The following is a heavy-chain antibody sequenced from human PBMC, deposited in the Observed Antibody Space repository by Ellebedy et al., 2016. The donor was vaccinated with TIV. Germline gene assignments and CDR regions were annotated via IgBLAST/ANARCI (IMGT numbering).Heavy chain of an antibody. CDR3: ARENFGRGGYFDY. CDR1: GFTFSTYS. J-gene: IGHJ4*02. CDR2: ISSSGNII. V-gene: IGHV3-48*02. Sequence: GESLKISCAASGFTFSTYSMNWVRQAPGKGLEWVSYISSSGNIIYYVDSVKGRFTISKDNAKNSLYLHMNSLRDEDTAVYYCARENFGRGGYFDYWGQGTLVTVSS. D-gene: IGHD3-10*01.